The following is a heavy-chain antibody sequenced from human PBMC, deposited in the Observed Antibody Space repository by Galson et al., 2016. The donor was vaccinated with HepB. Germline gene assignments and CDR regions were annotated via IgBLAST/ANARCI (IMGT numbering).Heavy chain of an antibody. CDR2: IGTAGDT. Sequence: SLRLSCAASGFTFSSYDMHWVRQATGKGLEWVSVIGTAGDTSYLDSVKGRFTISRENAKNSLYLQVNSLRAGDTAVYYCARGTSEYVWGNYRYTGVFDSWGQGTLVTVSS. J-gene: IGHJ4*02. V-gene: IGHV3-13*01. CDR1: GFTFSSYD. CDR3: ARGTSEYVWGNYRYTGVFDS. D-gene: IGHD3-16*02.